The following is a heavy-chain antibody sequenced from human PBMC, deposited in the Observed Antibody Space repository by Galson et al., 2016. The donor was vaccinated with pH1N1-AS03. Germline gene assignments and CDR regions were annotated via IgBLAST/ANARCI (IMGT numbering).Heavy chain of an antibody. J-gene: IGHJ4*02. CDR2: ISSDGGST. CDR3: ERAGGY. CDR1: GFIFSNHG. Sequence: SLRLSCAASGFIFSNHGMHWARQAPGKGPEFVARISSDGGSTYYADSVKARFTISRDNSKNTLYLQMDSLRVEDTAVYYCERAGGYWGQGTVIIVSS. V-gene: IGHV3-64*02.